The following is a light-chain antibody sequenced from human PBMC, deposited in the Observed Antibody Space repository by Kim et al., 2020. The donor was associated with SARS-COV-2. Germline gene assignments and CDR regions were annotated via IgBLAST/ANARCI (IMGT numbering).Light chain of an antibody. CDR3: AAWDDSLRGVT. CDR1: GTNIGSNC. CDR2: GNN. Sequence: GQSVTISCSGSGTNIGSNCVHWYQQFPGPAPKLLISGNNHRPSGVPDRFSGSKSGTSASLAISGLRSEDEADYFCAAWDDSLRGVTFGGGTQLTVL. J-gene: IGLJ2*01. V-gene: IGLV1-47*02.